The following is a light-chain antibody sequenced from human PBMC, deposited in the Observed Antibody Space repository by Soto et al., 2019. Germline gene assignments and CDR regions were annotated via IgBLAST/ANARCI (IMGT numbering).Light chain of an antibody. CDR2: DVS. V-gene: IGLV2-14*03. CDR1: SSDVGAYNY. J-gene: IGLJ1*01. Sequence: QSVLTQPASVSGSPGQSITISCTGTSSDVGAYNYVSWYQQHPGTAPKLMLYDVSNRPSGVSNRFSGSKSGNTASLTISGLQAEDEADYYCSPFTSNTTLDVFGTGTKVTVL. CDR3: SPFTSNTTLDV.